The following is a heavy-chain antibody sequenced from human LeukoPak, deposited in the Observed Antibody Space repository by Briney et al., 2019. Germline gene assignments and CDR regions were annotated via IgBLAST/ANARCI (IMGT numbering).Heavy chain of an antibody. V-gene: IGHV1-18*01. CDR1: GYTFTSYG. CDR2: ISAYNGNT. CDR3: ARDSAGSGSYFSHYYGMDV. J-gene: IGHJ6*02. D-gene: IGHD3-10*01. Sequence: ASVKVSCKASGYTFTSYGISWVRQALGQGLEWMGWISAYNGNTNYAQKLQGRVAMTTDTSTSTAYMELRSLRSDDTAVYYCARDSAGSGSYFSHYYGMDVWGQGTTVTVSS.